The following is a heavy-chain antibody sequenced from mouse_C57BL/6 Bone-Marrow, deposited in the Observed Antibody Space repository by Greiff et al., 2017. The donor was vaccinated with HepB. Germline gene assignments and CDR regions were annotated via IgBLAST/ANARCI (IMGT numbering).Heavy chain of an antibody. CDR2: INYDGSST. J-gene: IGHJ2*01. CDR3: AREELTGVFDY. Sequence: EVKLMESEGGLVQPGSSMKLSCTASGFTFSDYYMAWVRQVPEKGLEWVANINYDGSSTYYLDSLKSRFIISRDNAKNILYLQMSSLKSEDTATYYCAREELTGVFDYWGQGTTLTVSS. CDR1: GFTFSDYY. D-gene: IGHD4-1*01. V-gene: IGHV5-16*01.